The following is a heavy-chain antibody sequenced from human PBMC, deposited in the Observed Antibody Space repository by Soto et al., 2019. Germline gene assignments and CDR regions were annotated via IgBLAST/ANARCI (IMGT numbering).Heavy chain of an antibody. V-gene: IGHV4-30-2*01. CDR3: ARIHWTQSSLDY. Sequence: SETLSLTCAVSGGSIDSGAFSLSWIRQPPGKGLEWIGYVTHSGTAYSIPSLNGRLTLSVDSPQTQFSLKLTSVTAADSAFYYCARIHWTQSSLDYWGRGIPVTVSS. CDR2: VTHSGTA. CDR1: GGSIDSGAFS. J-gene: IGHJ4*02. D-gene: IGHD6-19*01.